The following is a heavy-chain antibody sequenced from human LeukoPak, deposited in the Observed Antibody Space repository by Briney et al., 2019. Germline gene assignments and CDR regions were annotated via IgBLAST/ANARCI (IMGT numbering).Heavy chain of an antibody. V-gene: IGHV3-33*01. CDR3: ARDRVANFFDY. D-gene: IGHD3-3*01. CDR1: GFTFSSYG. CDR2: IWYDGSNK. Sequence: GGSLRLSCAASGFTFSSYGMHWVRQAPGKGLEWVAVIWYDGSNKYYADSVKGRFTISRDKSKNTLYLQMNSLRAEGTAVYYCARDRVANFFDYWGQGTLVTVSS. J-gene: IGHJ4*02.